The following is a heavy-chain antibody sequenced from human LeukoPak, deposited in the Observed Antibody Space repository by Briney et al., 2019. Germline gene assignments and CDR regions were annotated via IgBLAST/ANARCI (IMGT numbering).Heavy chain of an antibody. D-gene: IGHD2-15*01. V-gene: IGHV3-15*01. J-gene: IGHJ4*02. CDR1: GFTFSNAW. CDR2: IKSKTDGGTA. CDR3: TTRGSSGGYYFDY. Sequence: AGGSLRLSCAASGFTFSNAWMSWVRQAPGEGLEWVGRIKSKTDGGTADYAAPVKGRFGISRDDSKNTLDLQMNSLKTEDTAVYYCTTRGSSGGYYFDYWGQGTLVTVSS.